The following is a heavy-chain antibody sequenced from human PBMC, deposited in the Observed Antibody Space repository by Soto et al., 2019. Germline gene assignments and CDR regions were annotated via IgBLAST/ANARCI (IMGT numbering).Heavy chain of an antibody. V-gene: IGHV3-30-3*01. CDR1: GFTFSSYA. CDR3: ARVSERRGDAFDI. Sequence: QVQLVESGGGVVQPGRSLRLSCAASGFTFSSYAMHWVRQAPGKGPEWVAVISYDGSNKYYADSVKGRFTISRDNSKNTLYLQMNSLRAEDTAVYYCARVSERRGDAFDIWGQGTMVTVSS. J-gene: IGHJ3*02. D-gene: IGHD1-1*01. CDR2: ISYDGSNK.